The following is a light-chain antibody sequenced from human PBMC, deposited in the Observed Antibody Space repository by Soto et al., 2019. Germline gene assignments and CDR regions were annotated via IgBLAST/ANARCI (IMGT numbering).Light chain of an antibody. CDR2: AAS. V-gene: IGKV1-27*01. J-gene: IGKJ1*01. CDR1: QGISNY. Sequence: DIQMTQSPSSLSASVGDRVIITCRASQGISNYLAWYQQKPGKVPKLLIYAASTLQSGVPSRFGGSGSGTDFTFTISSLQPEDVATYYCQRYNSAPKTFGQGTKVEIK. CDR3: QRYNSAPKT.